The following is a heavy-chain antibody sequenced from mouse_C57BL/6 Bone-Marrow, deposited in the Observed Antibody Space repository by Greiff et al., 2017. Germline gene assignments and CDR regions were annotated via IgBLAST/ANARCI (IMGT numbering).Heavy chain of an antibody. J-gene: IGHJ1*03. D-gene: IGHD2-3*01. CDR3: ARFYDFYWYFDV. V-gene: IGHV5-4*01. CDR2: ISDGGSYT. Sequence: DVQLQESGGGLVKPGGSLKLSCAASGFTFSSYAMSWVRQTPEKRLEWVATISDGGSYTYYPDNVKGRFTISRDNAKNNLYLQMSHLKSEDTAMYYCARFYDFYWYFDVWGTGTTVTVSS. CDR1: GFTFSSYA.